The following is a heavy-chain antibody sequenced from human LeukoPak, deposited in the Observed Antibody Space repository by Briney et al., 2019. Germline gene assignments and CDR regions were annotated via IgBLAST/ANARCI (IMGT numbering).Heavy chain of an antibody. D-gene: IGHD4-11*01. CDR3: ARDRGNYEVFDY. CDR2: IYHIGRT. Sequence: PETLSLTCTLSGYSTSSGYYWGWIRQPPGKGLEWSGNIYHIGRTNYNPSLKSPVTISVDTSKNQFSLKLTSETAADTAVYYCARDRGNYEVFDYWGKGSLVTVSS. V-gene: IGHV4-38-2*02. CDR1: GYSTSSGYY. J-gene: IGHJ4*02.